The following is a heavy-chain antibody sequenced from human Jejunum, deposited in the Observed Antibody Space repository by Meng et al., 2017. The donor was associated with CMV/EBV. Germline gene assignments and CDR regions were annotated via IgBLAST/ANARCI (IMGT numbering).Heavy chain of an antibody. J-gene: IGHJ4*02. V-gene: IGHV4-34*01. D-gene: IGHD3-3*01. Sequence: CAVYVASFSDYCWTWLRQPPGKGLEWIGEINNGWNTNYNPSLKSRVTISVDTSKNQFSLKLTSVTAADTAVYYCARGGFGSISDVDYWGRGILVTVSS. CDR2: INNGWNT. CDR1: VASFSDYC. CDR3: ARGGFGSISDVDY.